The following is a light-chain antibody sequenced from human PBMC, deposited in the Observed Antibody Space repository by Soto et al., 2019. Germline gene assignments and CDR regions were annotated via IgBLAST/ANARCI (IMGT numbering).Light chain of an antibody. CDR2: EVT. Sequence: QSVLTQPASVSGSPGQSITISCAGTSTDIGAYNYVSWYQQHPGKAPKLLIYEVTNRPSGVSNRFSGSKSGNTASLTISGLQAEDEANYYCNSYTNLSTRVFGNGTKVTV. V-gene: IGLV2-14*01. J-gene: IGLJ1*01. CDR3: NSYTNLSTRV. CDR1: STDIGAYNY.